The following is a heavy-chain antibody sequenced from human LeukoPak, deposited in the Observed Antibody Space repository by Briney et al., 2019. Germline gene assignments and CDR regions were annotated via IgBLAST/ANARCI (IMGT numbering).Heavy chain of an antibody. CDR2: IIPIFGTA. CDR1: GGTFSSYA. D-gene: IGHD2-2*01. Sequence: ASVKVSCKASGGTFSSYAISWVRQAPGQGLEWMGGIIPIFGTANYAQKFQGRVTITADESTSTAYMELSSLRSEDTAGYYCARSSSTSRIDYYGMDVWGQGPTVTVSS. CDR3: ARSSSTSRIDYYGMDV. V-gene: IGHV1-69*01. J-gene: IGHJ6*02.